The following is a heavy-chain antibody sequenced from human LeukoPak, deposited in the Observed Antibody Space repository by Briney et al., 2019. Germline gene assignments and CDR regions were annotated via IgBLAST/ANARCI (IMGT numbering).Heavy chain of an antibody. J-gene: IGHJ6*04. CDR3: AREGDSSGWYVLYYGMDV. Sequence: ASVKVSCKASGYTFTSYAMHWVRQAPGQRLEWMGWINAGNGNTKYSQKFQGRVTITRDTSASTAYMELSSLRSEDTAVYYCAREGDSSGWYVLYYGMDVWGKGTTVTVSS. CDR2: INAGNGNT. CDR1: GYTFTSYA. D-gene: IGHD6-13*01. V-gene: IGHV1-3*01.